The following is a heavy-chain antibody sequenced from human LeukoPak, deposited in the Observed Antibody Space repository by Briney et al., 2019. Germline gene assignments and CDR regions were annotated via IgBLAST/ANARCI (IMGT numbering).Heavy chain of an antibody. D-gene: IGHD3/OR15-3a*01. Sequence: GAPVTVSCKASGYTFTSYGISWIRQAPGQWLELMGWISAYNGNTNYAQKLQGRVTMTTDTSTSTAYMELRSLRSDDTAVYYCARDFGLDDAFDIWGQGTMVTVSS. CDR1: GYTFTSYG. J-gene: IGHJ3*02. V-gene: IGHV1-18*01. CDR2: ISAYNGNT. CDR3: ARDFGLDDAFDI.